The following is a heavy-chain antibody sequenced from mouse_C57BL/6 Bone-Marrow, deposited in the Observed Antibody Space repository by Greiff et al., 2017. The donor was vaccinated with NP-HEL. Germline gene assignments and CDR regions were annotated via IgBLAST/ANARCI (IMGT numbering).Heavy chain of an antibody. Sequence: EVQGVESGGGLVQPGGSMKLSCVASGFTFSNYWMNWVRQSPEKGLEWVAQIRLKSDNYATHYAESVKGRFTISRDDSKSSVYLQMNNLRAEDTGIYYCTEGGDGYYWYFDVWGTGTTVTVSS. J-gene: IGHJ1*03. D-gene: IGHD2-3*01. CDR2: IRLKSDNYAT. V-gene: IGHV6-3*01. CDR3: TEGGDGYYWYFDV. CDR1: GFTFSNYW.